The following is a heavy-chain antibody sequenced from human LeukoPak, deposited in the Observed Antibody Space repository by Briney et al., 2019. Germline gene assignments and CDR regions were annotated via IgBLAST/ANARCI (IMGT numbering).Heavy chain of an antibody. V-gene: IGHV3-53*01. CDR3: ARDSSSFPNYFDF. Sequence: GGSLRLSCAASGFTVSSTYMSWVRQAPGQGLEWVSLIYSSGSTFYADSVQGRFTTSRDNSKNTLYLQMNSLRAEDTAMYYCARDSSSFPNYFDFWGQGTLVTVSS. CDR1: GFTVSSTY. J-gene: IGHJ4*02. D-gene: IGHD3-3*02. CDR2: IYSSGST.